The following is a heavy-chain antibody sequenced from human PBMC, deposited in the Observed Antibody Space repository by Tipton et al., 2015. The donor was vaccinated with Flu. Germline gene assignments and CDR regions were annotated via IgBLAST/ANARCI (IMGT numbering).Heavy chain of an antibody. CDR1: GVSIRSHR. CDR3: ASAVADYPFEY. J-gene: IGHJ4*02. V-gene: IGHV4-59*11. D-gene: IGHD4/OR15-4a*01. Sequence: GLVKPSATLSLSCTVSGVSIRSHRWSWIRQPPGKGLEWLGHFYNGGRTTNNPSLESRVTISVDTARNQFSLRLSSLTAADSAMYYCASAVADYPFEYWGQGTLVTVSS. CDR2: FYNGGRT.